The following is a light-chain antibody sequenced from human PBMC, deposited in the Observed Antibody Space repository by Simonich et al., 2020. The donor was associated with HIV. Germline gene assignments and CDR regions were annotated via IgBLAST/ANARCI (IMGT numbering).Light chain of an antibody. V-gene: IGKV3-15*01. CDR2: GAS. J-gene: IGKJ4*01. Sequence: EIEMTQSPATLSVSPGERATLSCRASQSVSNNLSWYQQKPGQAPRLLMPGASTRASGIPARFSGSGSGTEFTLTISSLQSEDFAVYHCQQYTNWPLTFGGGTKVEIK. CDR1: QSVSNN. CDR3: QQYTNWPLT.